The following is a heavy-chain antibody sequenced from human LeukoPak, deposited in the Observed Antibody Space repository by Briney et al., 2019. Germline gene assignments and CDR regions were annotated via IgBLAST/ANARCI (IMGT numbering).Heavy chain of an antibody. Sequence: SQTLSLTCTVSGGSISSGSYYWSWIRQPAGKGLEWIGRIYTSGSINYNPSLKSRVTISVDTSKNQFSLKLSSVTAADTAVYYCARDRKYYYDSSGYYNYYFDYWGQGTLVTVSS. CDR1: GGSISSGSYY. D-gene: IGHD3-22*01. V-gene: IGHV4-61*02. J-gene: IGHJ4*02. CDR2: IYTSGSI. CDR3: ARDRKYYYDSSGYYNYYFDY.